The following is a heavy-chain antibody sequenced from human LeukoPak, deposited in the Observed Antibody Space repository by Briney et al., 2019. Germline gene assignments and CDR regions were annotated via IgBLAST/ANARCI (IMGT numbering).Heavy chain of an antibody. CDR2: ISSSGSTI. D-gene: IGHD4-4*01. J-gene: IGHJ4*02. V-gene: IGHV3-48*04. Sequence: GRSLRLSCAASGFTFSSYAMHWVRQAPGKGLEWVSYISSSGSTIYYADSVKGRFTISRDNAKNSLYLQMNSLRAEDTAVYYCARQISATVTPFYFDYWGQGTLVTVSS. CDR3: ARQISATVTPFYFDY. CDR1: GFTFSSYA.